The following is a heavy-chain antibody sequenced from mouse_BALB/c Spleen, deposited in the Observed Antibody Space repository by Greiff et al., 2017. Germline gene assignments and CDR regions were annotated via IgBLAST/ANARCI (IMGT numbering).Heavy chain of an antibody. CDR1: GFTFSNYW. D-gene: IGHD1-2*01. CDR3: TRSTTATRFAY. CDR2: IRLKSNNYAT. J-gene: IGHJ3*01. Sequence: EVKVEESGGGLVQPGGSMKLSCVASGFTFSNYWMNWVRQSPEKGLEWVAEIRLKSNNYATHYAESVKGRFTISRDDSKSSVYLQMNNLRAEDTGIYYCTRSTTATRFAYWGQGTLVTVSA. V-gene: IGHV6-6*02.